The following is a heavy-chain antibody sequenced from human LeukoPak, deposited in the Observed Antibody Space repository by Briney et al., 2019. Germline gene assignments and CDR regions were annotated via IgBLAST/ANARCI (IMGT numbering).Heavy chain of an antibody. CDR2: IYYSGST. V-gene: IGHV4-31*03. CDR1: GGSISSGGYY. J-gene: IGHJ4*02. CDR3: ARRYDGDFDY. D-gene: IGHD3-3*01. Sequence: SETLSLTCTVSGGSISSGGYYWSWIRQHPSKGLEWIGYIYYSGSTYYNPSLKSRVTISVDTSKNQFSLKLSSVTAADTAVYYCARRYDGDFDYWGQGTLVTVSS.